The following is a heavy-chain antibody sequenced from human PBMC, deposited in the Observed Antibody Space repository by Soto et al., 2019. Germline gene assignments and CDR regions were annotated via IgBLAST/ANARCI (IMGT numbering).Heavy chain of an antibody. J-gene: IGHJ4*02. CDR3: ARMMGATLVDF. D-gene: IGHD1-26*01. CDR2: IYHSGST. V-gene: IGHV4-4*02. CDR1: GASISSTTSNNW. Sequence: QVHLQESGPGLVRPSGTLSLTCAVSGASISSTTSNNWWSWVRQPPGKGLEWIAEIYHSGSTNYNPPLRSRVTMSVDKSTNQFPLELTSVTAADTAIYYCARMMGATLVDFWGQGTLVIVSS.